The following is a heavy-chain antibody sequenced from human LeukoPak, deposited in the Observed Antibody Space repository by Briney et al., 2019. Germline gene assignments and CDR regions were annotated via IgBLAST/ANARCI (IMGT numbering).Heavy chain of an antibody. Sequence: KPGASVKVSCKASGYTFTGYYMHWVRQAPGQGLEWMGWINPNSGGTNYAQKFQGRVTMTRDTSISTAYMELSRLRSDDTAVYCCARGSYDSSDYEYFHHWGQGTLVTVSS. CDR2: INPNSGGT. D-gene: IGHD3-22*01. CDR3: ARGSYDSSDYEYFHH. J-gene: IGHJ1*01. CDR1: GYTFTGYY. V-gene: IGHV1-2*02.